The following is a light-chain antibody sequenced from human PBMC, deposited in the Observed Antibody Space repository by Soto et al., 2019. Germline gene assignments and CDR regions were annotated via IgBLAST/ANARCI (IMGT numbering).Light chain of an antibody. Sequence: QPVLTQPPSASASLGASVTLTCTLSSGYSNYKVDWYQQRPGKGPRFVMRVGTGGIVGSKGDGIPDRFSVLGSGLNRYLTIKNIQEEDESDYHCGADHGSGSNFLVVFGGGTNVTVL. CDR3: GADHGSGSNFLVV. J-gene: IGLJ2*01. CDR1: SGYSNYK. CDR2: VGTGGIVG. V-gene: IGLV9-49*01.